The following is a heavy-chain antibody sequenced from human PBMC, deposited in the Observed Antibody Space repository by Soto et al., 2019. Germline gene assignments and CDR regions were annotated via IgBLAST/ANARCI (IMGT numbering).Heavy chain of an antibody. CDR3: ATLTIFGVVKPYYFDY. CDR2: IIPIFGTA. CDR1: GGTFSSYA. D-gene: IGHD3-3*01. Sequence: SVKVSCKASGGTFSSYAISWVRQAPGQGLEWMGGIIPIFGTANYAQKFQGRVTITADESTSTAYMELSSLRSEDTAVYYCATLTIFGVVKPYYFDYWGQGPLVTI. J-gene: IGHJ4*02. V-gene: IGHV1-69*13.